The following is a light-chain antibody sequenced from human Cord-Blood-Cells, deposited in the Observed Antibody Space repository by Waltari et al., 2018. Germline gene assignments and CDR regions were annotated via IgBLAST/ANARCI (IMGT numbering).Light chain of an antibody. V-gene: IGLV2-23*01. CDR2: EGS. CDR1: RSDVGRYNL. Sequence: QSALTQPASVSGSPGQSITISCTGTRSDVGRYNLVSWYQQHPGKAPKRMIYEGSKRPSGVSKRFSGSKAGNTASLTISGLQAEYEADYYCCSYAGSSTYVFGTGTKVTVL. CDR3: CSYAGSSTYV. J-gene: IGLJ1*01.